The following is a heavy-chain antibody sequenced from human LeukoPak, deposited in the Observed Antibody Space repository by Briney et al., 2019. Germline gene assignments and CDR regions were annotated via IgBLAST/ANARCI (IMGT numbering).Heavy chain of an antibody. Sequence: PGGSLRLSCGVSVFTFSNYGMLWVRQAPGKGLEGVAFIRYDGNNKLYADSVKGRFTISRDNSKNTVYLHINSLRTEDTALNYCSKDNPLDYWGQGTLVIVSS. J-gene: IGHJ4*02. CDR2: IRYDGNNK. D-gene: IGHD1-14*01. CDR3: SKDNPLDY. CDR1: VFTFSNYG. V-gene: IGHV3-30*02.